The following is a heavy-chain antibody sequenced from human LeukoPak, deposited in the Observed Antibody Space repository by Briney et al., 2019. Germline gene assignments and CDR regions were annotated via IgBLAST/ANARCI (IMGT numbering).Heavy chain of an antibody. V-gene: IGHV3-74*01. J-gene: IGHJ4*02. Sequence: GGSLRLSCAASGFTFSNYWMHWVRQAPGKGLVWVSRINSDGSSTSYADSVKGRFTISRDNAKNTLYLQMNSLRAEDTAVYYCARGADYGGNSGPFDYWGQGTLVTVSP. CDR1: GFTFSNYW. CDR3: ARGADYGGNSGPFDY. D-gene: IGHD4-23*01. CDR2: INSDGSST.